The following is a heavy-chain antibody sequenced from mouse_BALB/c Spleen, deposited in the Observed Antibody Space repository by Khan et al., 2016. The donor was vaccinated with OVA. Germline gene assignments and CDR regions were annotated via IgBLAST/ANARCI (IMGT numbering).Heavy chain of an antibody. Sequence: VQLKQSGAELVKPGASVKLSCTASGFNIKDTYMHWVKQRPEQGLEWIGRVNPASDNTKYDPQFQAKATITADPSSNIAYLQLSSLPSEDTAVYYCARSTSLWPMDYWGQGTSVTVSS. D-gene: IGHD1-1*01. V-gene: IGHV14-3*02. CDR3: ARSTSLWPMDY. J-gene: IGHJ4*01. CDR1: GFNIKDTY. CDR2: VNPASDNT.